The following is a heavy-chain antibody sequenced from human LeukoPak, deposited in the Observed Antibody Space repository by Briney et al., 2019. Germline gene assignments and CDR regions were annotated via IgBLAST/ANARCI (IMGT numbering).Heavy chain of an antibody. J-gene: IGHJ6*02. CDR2: ISSSSSYI. CDR3: ARDGYDYGDNYGMDV. D-gene: IGHD4-17*01. CDR1: GFTFSSYS. Sequence: GGSLRLSCAASGFTFSSYSMNWVRQAPGKGLEWVSSISSSSSYIYYADSVKGRFTISRGNAKNSLYLQMNSLRAEDTAVYYCARDGYDYGDNYGMDVWGQGTTVTVSS. V-gene: IGHV3-21*01.